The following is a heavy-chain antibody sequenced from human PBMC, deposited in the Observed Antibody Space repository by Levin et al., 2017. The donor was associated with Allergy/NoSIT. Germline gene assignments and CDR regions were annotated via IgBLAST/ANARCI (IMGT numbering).Heavy chain of an antibody. V-gene: IGHV3-23*01. CDR3: AKHLVTTMRWAFHI. CDR2: ISASGGTT. J-gene: IGHJ3*02. D-gene: IGHD4-17*01. CDR1: GFTFSNYA. Sequence: LSLTCAASGFTFSNYAMSWVRQAPGKGLEWVSVISASGGTTHYADSVRGRFTVSRDSPKNTLYLQMNSLRAEDTAVYYCAKHLVTTMRWAFHIWGQGTLVIVSS.